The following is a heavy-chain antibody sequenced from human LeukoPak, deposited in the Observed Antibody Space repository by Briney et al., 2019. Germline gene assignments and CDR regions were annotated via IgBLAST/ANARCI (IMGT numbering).Heavy chain of an antibody. CDR2: INWNGGST. D-gene: IGHD3-16*01. V-gene: IGHV3-20*04. J-gene: IGHJ4*02. CDR1: GFTFDDYG. Sequence: PGGSLRLSCAASGFTFDDYGMSLVRQAPGKGLEWVSGINWNGGSTGYADSVKGRFTISRDNAKNSLYLQMNSLRAEDTALYYCARDYDYVWGDYFDYWGQGTLVTVSS. CDR3: ARDYDYVWGDYFDY.